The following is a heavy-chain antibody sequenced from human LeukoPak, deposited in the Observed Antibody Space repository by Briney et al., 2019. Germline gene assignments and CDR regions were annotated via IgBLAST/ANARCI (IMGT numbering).Heavy chain of an antibody. J-gene: IGHJ3*02. D-gene: IGHD5/OR15-5a*01. V-gene: IGHV3-74*01. Sequence: PGGSLRLSCAVSGFTFSNHWMHWVRHAPGKGLVWLSRINKDGSNTIYADSVKGRFTSFRDNAMNTLYLQMNSLRAEDTGVYFCTRGLSPSEAFDIWGQGTMVTVS. CDR1: GFTFSNHW. CDR3: TRGLSPSEAFDI. CDR2: INKDGSNT.